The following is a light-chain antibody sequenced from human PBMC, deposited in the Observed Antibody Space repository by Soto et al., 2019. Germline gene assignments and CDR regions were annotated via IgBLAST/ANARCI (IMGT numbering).Light chain of an antibody. V-gene: IGLV2-14*01. J-gene: IGLJ1*01. CDR1: SSDVGGYNY. CDR2: EVS. CDR3: NSYTSSSTYV. Sequence: CVLSPPVSLPVSPGLAITISFTGTSSDVGGYNYVSWYQQHPGKAPKLMIYEVSNRPSGVSNRFSGSNSGNTASLTISGLQAEDEADYYCNSYTSSSTYVFVTGTKVTVL.